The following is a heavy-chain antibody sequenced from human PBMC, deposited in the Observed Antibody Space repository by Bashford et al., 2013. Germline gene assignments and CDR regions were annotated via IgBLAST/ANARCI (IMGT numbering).Heavy chain of an antibody. V-gene: IGHV3-21*01. Sequence: GGSLRLSCAASGFTFNTYSMNWVXRGPGKGLEWVSSISDNSNYKYYADSVKGRFTISRDNAKNSLYLQMNSLRAEDTAVYYCATDFNSPQGYWGQGTLVTVSS. CDR2: ISDNSNYK. CDR1: GFTFNTYS. D-gene: IGHD2-21*01. CDR3: ATDFNSPQGY. J-gene: IGHJ4*02.